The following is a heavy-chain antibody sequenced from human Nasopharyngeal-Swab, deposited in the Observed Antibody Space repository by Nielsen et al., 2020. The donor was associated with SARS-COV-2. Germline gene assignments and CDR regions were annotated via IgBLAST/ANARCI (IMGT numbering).Heavy chain of an antibody. Sequence: LSLTCAVYGGSFSGYYWSWIRQAPGKGLEWVSYISSSGSTTYYADSVKGRFTISRDDAKNSLYLQMNSLRAEDTAVYYCARDGSLYCSSTSCYSGKYYYGLDVWGQGTTVTVSS. J-gene: IGHJ6*02. CDR2: ISSSGSTT. CDR3: ARDGSLYCSSTSCYSGKYYYGLDV. V-gene: IGHV3-11*04. CDR1: GGSFSGYY. D-gene: IGHD2-2*01.